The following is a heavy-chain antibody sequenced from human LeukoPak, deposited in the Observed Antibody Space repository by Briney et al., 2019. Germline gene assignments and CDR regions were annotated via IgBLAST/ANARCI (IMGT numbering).Heavy chain of an antibody. CDR2: IYSGGST. J-gene: IGHJ4*02. Sequence: GGSLRLSCAASGFTVSSNYMSWVRQAPGKGLEWVSVIYSGGSTYYADSVKGRFTITRDNSKNTVYLQMSSLRVEESPLYYCATPYCNITSCFPYFFDYWGRGTLVTVSS. D-gene: IGHD2-2*01. V-gene: IGHV3-66*04. CDR1: GFTVSSNY. CDR3: ATPYCNITSCFPYFFDY.